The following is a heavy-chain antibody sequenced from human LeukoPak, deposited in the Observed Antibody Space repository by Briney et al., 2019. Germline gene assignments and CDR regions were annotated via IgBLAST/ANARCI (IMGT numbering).Heavy chain of an antibody. D-gene: IGHD3-9*01. Sequence: PSETLSLTCTVSGGSISTGGYYWSWIRQHPGKGLEWIGYIYYSGSTYYNPSLKSRVTISVDTSKNQFSLKLSSVTAADTAVYYCARGRHDILTGYCTENYWGHGTLVTVSS. J-gene: IGHJ4*01. V-gene: IGHV4-31*03. CDR3: ARGRHDILTGYCTENY. CDR1: GGSISTGGYY. CDR2: IYYSGST.